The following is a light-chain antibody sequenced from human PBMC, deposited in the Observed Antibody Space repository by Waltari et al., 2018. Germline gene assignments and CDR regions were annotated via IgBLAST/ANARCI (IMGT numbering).Light chain of an antibody. CDR1: SSDVGGYNY. CDR3: SSYAGSIYV. J-gene: IGLJ1*01. CDR2: EVS. V-gene: IGLV2-8*01. Sequence: QSALTQPPSASGSPGQSVTISCTGTSSDVGGYNYVSWYQQHPGKAPKLGIYEVSKRPSGVPDRFSGSKSGNTASLTVSGLQAEDEADYYCSSYAGSIYVFGTGTKVTVL.